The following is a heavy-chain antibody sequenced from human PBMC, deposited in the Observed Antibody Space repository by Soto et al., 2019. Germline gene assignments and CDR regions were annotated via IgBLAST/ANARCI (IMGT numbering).Heavy chain of an antibody. J-gene: IGHJ4*02. CDR2: IIPIFGTA. CDR1: GGTFSSNA. Sequence: QVQLVQSGAEVKKPGSSVTVTCKAAGGTFSSNAISWVRQAPGQGLEWMGGIIPIFGTAHYAQKFQGRVTITADESTSTASMELSSLKSEDTAVYYRATGGREYSSATRFYCAFWGQGNVVNVSS. CDR3: ATGGREYSSATRFYCAF. V-gene: IGHV1-69*12. D-gene: IGHD5-18*01.